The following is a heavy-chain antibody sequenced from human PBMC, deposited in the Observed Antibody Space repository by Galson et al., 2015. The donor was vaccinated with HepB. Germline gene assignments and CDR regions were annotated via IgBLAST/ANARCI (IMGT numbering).Heavy chain of an antibody. V-gene: IGHV2-70*11. CDR3: ARYSSSPYYYYGMDV. J-gene: IGHJ6*02. Sequence: PALVKPTQTLTLTCTFSGFSLSTSGMCVSWIRQPPGKALEWLARIAWDADKYYSTSLKTRLTIPEETSKNQEVLTMTNMDPVDTATYYCARYSSSPYYYYGMDVWVQGTTVTAAS. CDR2: IAWDADK. CDR1: GFSLSTSGMC. D-gene: IGHD6-13*01.